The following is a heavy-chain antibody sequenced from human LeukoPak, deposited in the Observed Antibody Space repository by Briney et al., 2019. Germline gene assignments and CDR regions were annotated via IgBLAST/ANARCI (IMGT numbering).Heavy chain of an antibody. D-gene: IGHD3-10*01. J-gene: IGHJ4*02. CDR2: IYHSGST. CDR3: ARDASGSGYNY. Sequence: PSETLSLSCAVSGGSVRSGGYSWSWIRLPPGKGLEWIGYIYHSGSTYYNPSLKSRVTISVDRSKNQFSLKLSSVTAADTAVYYCARDASGSGYNYWGQGTLVTVSS. CDR1: GGSVRSGGYS. V-gene: IGHV4-30-2*01.